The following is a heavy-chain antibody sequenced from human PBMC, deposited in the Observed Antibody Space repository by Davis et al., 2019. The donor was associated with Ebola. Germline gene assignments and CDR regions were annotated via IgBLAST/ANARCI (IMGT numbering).Heavy chain of an antibody. Sequence: PGGSLRLSCVASAFTFSRYGMHWVRQAPGKGLEWVAFMQNDGRMKDYVDSVRGRFTISTDNSKSTLYLQMNSLRTEDAAVYYCAVDKTPMDVWGQGTTVTVSS. CDR1: AFTFSRYG. V-gene: IGHV3-30*02. J-gene: IGHJ6*02. CDR3: AVDKTPMDV. CDR2: MQNDGRMK.